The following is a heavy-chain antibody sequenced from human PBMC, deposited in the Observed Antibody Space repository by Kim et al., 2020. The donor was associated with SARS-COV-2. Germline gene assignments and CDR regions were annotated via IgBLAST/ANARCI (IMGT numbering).Heavy chain of an antibody. CDR1: GFTFSSYL. Sequence: GGPLRLSCAASGFTFSSYLMHWVRQAPGRGLVWVSLIKSDGSTTLYADSVKGRFTVSRDNAKDTLYLQMNSLRAEDTAVYYCAREFNGMDVWGPGTTVTV. V-gene: IGHV3-74*03. CDR2: IKSDGSTT. J-gene: IGHJ6*02. CDR3: AREFNGMDV.